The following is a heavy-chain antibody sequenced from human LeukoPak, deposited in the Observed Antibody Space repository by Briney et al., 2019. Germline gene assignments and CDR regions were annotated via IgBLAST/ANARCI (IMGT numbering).Heavy chain of an antibody. Sequence: GGSLRLSCAASGFTFSSYSMSWVRQAPGKGLEWVSSISSSSSYIYYADSVKGRFTISRDNAKNSLYLQMNSLRAEDTAVYYCARLGLVIADYWGQGTLVTVSS. V-gene: IGHV3-21*01. CDR1: GFTFSSYS. CDR3: ARLGLVIADY. CDR2: ISSSSSYI. D-gene: IGHD3/OR15-3a*01. J-gene: IGHJ4*02.